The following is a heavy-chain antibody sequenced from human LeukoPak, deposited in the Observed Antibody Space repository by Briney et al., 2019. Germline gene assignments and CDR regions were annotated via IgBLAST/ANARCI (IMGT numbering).Heavy chain of an antibody. J-gene: IGHJ3*02. CDR1: GFTFSSYE. D-gene: IGHD6-6*01. Sequence: GGSLRLSCAASGFTFSSYEMNWVRQAAGKGLECVSYISSSGSTIYYADSANGRFTISRDNAKNSLYLQMNSLRAEDTAVYYCARGGYSSSPDAFDIWGQGTMVTVSS. V-gene: IGHV3-48*03. CDR3: ARGGYSSSPDAFDI. CDR2: ISSSGSTI.